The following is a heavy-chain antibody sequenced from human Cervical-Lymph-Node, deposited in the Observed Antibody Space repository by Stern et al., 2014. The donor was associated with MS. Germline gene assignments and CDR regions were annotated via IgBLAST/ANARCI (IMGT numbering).Heavy chain of an antibody. D-gene: IGHD2-21*02. CDR1: GGAVSDYY. V-gene: IGHV4-59*02. Sequence: QLQLQESGPGLVKPSETLSLTCTVSGGAVSDYYWTWIRQRPGKGLEWIGYISDTGTTNYNPSLHSRVTITLDTSQNQVSLRLRSVTAADTAVYYCAREPSTTASDWFFDLWGRGSLVTVSS. CDR2: ISDTGTT. CDR3: AREPSTTASDWFFDL. J-gene: IGHJ2*01.